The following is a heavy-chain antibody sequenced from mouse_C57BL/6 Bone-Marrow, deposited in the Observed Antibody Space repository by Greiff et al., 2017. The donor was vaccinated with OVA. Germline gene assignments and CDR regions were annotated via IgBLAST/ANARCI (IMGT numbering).Heavy chain of an antibody. V-gene: IGHV1-19*01. CDR1: GYTFTDYY. CDR2: INPYNGGT. CDR3: ARSADLPDY. J-gene: IGHJ2*01. D-gene: IGHD1-2*01. Sequence: VQLQQSGPVLVKPGASVKMSCKASGYTFTDYYMNWVKQSHGKSLEWIGVINPYNGGTSYNQKFKGKATLTVDKSSSTAYMELNSLTSEDSAVYYCARSADLPDYWGQGTTLTVSS.